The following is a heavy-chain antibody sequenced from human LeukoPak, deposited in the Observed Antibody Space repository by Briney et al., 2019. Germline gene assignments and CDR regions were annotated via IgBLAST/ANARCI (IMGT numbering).Heavy chain of an antibody. V-gene: IGHV1-69*06. CDR1: GGTFSSYA. J-gene: IGHJ4*02. CDR3: ARAGGILRYFDWSHFDY. D-gene: IGHD3-9*01. Sequence: ASVKVSCKASGGTFSSYAISWVRQAPGQGLEWMGGIIPIFGTANYAQKFQGRVTITADKSTSTAYMELSSLRSEDTAVYYCARAGGILRYFDWSHFDYWGQGTLVTVSS. CDR2: IIPIFGTA.